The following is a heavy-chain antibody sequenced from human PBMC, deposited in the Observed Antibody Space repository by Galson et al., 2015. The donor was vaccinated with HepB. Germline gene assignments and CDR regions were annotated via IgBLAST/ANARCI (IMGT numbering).Heavy chain of an antibody. CDR1: GFTFSNYG. Sequence: SLRLSCAASGFTFSNYGMHWVRQAPGKGLEWVAVISYDGSNKYYADSVKGRFTISRDNSKNTLYLQMNSLRAGDTALYYCAEDPYLYSALAGTMAGFDYWGQGTLVTVSS. J-gene: IGHJ4*02. D-gene: IGHD6-19*01. CDR2: ISYDGSNK. CDR3: AEDPYLYSALAGTMAGFDY. V-gene: IGHV3-30*18.